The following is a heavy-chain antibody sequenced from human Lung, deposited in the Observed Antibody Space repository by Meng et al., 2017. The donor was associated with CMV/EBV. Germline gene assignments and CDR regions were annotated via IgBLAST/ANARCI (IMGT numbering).Heavy chain of an antibody. Sequence: GGSLRLSCAASGFIFSNYWMTWVRQAPGKGLEWVANIKEDGSEKYYVDSVKGRFTISRDNAKNSLHLQMNSLRAEDTAVYYCARGTIVGGQGTLVTSPQ. CDR3: ARGTIV. D-gene: IGHD3-10*01. J-gene: IGHJ4*02. CDR1: GFIFSNYW. V-gene: IGHV3-7*04. CDR2: IKEDGSEK.